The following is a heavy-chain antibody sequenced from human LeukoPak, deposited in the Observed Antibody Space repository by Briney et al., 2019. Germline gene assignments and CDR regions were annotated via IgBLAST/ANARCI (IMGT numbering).Heavy chain of an antibody. CDR1: GGTFSKYT. V-gene: IGHV1-18*01. J-gene: IGHJ4*02. D-gene: IGHD1-26*01. Sequence: ASVKVSCKTSGGTFSKYTISWVRQAPGQGLEWMGWISAYNGNTNYAQKLQGRVTMTTDTSTSTAYMELRSLRSDDTAVYYCARIYTSGSSGRTVDYWGQGTLVTVSS. CDR2: ISAYNGNT. CDR3: ARIYTSGSSGRTVDY.